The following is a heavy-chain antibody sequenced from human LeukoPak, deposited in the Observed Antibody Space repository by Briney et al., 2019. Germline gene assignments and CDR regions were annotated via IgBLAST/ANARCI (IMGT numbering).Heavy chain of an antibody. CDR1: GFTFSSYW. CDR2: IKQDGSEK. J-gene: IGHJ4*02. Sequence: QPGGSLRLSCAASGFTFSSYWMSWVRQAPGKGLEWVANIKQDGSEKYYVDSVKGRFTISRDNAKNSLYLQMNSLRAEDTAVYYCAGRSFGGYYDSSGYYFDYWGQGTLVTVSS. V-gene: IGHV3-7*01. D-gene: IGHD3-22*01. CDR3: AGRSFGGYYDSSGYYFDY.